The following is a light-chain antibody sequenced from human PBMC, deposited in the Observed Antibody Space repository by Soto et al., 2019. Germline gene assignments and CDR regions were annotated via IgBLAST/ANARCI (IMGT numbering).Light chain of an antibody. J-gene: IGKJ1*01. CDR1: QGIRNE. V-gene: IGKV1-6*01. Sequence: AIQMTQSPSSLSASVGDRVTITCRASQGIRNELGWYQQKPGKAPNLLIYAASILQSGVPSRFSGSGSDTDFTLTISSLQPEDFATYYCLQDYNHPRTFGQGTKVEIK. CDR3: LQDYNHPRT. CDR2: AAS.